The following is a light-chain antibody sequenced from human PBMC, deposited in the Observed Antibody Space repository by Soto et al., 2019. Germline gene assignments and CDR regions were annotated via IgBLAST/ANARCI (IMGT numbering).Light chain of an antibody. CDR1: EIISRY. CDR2: GAS. J-gene: IGKJ1*01. Sequence: IMLTQSLGTLSLSPWERTTLSCMAGEIISRYLAWYEHKPGQGPRLLIYGASSRATGTPDRFSGSGSGTDFTLTFYSLEPEDFALDCCEVYGSSPPRFCQGTKVDI. CDR3: EVYGSSPPR. V-gene: IGKV3-20*01.